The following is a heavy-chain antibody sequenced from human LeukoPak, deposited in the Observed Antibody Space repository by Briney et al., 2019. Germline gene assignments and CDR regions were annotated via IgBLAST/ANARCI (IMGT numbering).Heavy chain of an antibody. D-gene: IGHD2-2*01. V-gene: IGHV4-39*01. J-gene: IGHJ5*02. CDR2: IYYSGST. CDR3: ARQFLGVVVPARFDP. CDR1: GGSISSSSYY. Sequence: PSETLSLTCTVSGGSISSSSYYWGWIRQPPGKGLEWIGSIYYSGSTYYNPSLKSRVTISVDTSKNQFSLKLSSVTAADTAVYYCARQFLGVVVPARFDPWGQGTLVTVSS.